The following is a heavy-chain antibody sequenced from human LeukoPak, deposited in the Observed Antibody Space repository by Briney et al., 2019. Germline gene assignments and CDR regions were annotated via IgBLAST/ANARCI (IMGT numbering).Heavy chain of an antibody. CDR2: ISGSGGST. V-gene: IGHV3-23*01. CDR3: AKDPRTGTTFSATAAFDI. D-gene: IGHD1-7*01. Sequence: GGSLRLSCAGSGFTFSSYTMNWVRQAPGKGLEWVSAISGSGGSTYYADSVKGRFTISRDNSKNTLYLQMNSLRAEDTAVYYCAKDPRTGTTFSATAAFDIWGQGAMVTVSS. J-gene: IGHJ3*02. CDR1: GFTFSSYT.